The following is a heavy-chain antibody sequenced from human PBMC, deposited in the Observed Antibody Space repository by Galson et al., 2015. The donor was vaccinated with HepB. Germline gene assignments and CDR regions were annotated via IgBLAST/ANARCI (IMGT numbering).Heavy chain of an antibody. Sequence: SLRLSCAASGFIFSDYYMSWIRQAPGKGLEWLSYISGGTTYTNHADSVKGRFTISRGNAKNSLYLQINSLRAEDTAVYYCAGVADSDYGDHTHFDYWGQGSLVTVSS. J-gene: IGHJ4*02. CDR1: GFIFSDYY. CDR3: AGVADSDYGDHTHFDY. CDR2: ISGGTTYT. V-gene: IGHV3-11*06. D-gene: IGHD4-17*01.